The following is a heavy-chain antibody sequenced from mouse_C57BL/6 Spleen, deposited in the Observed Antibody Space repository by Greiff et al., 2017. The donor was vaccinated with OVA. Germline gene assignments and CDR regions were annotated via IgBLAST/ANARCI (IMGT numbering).Heavy chain of an antibody. CDR2: IYPRDGST. CDR3: ASHYGYGRDYYAMDY. J-gene: IGHJ4*01. Sequence: QVQLQQSDAELVKPGASVKISCKVSGYTFTDHTIHWMKQRPEQGLEWIGYIYPRDGSTKYNEKFKGKATLTADKSSSTAYMQLNSLTSEDSAVYFCASHYGYGRDYYAMDYWGQGTSVTVSS. V-gene: IGHV1-78*01. CDR1: GYTFTDHT. D-gene: IGHD2-2*01.